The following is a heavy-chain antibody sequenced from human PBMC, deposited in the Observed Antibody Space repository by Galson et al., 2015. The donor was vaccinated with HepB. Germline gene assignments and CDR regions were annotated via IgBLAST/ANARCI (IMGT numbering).Heavy chain of an antibody. J-gene: IGHJ6*02. CDR3: ARRISLVRGIITKPDYYYGMDV. V-gene: IGHV3-33*01. D-gene: IGHD3-10*01. CDR1: GFTFSSYN. Sequence: SLRLSCAASGFTFSSYNMHWVRQAPGKGLEWVAIVWYDATYKYYADSVKGRFTISRDNAKNSLYLQMDSLRAEDTAVYYCARRISLVRGIITKPDYYYGMDVWGQGTTVTVAS. CDR2: VWYDATYK.